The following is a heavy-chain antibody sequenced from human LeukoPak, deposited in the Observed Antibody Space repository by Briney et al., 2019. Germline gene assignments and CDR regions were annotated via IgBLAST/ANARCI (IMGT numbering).Heavy chain of an antibody. CDR3: AKISGGTAGSTLN. CDR2: IITSGGST. CDR1: GFTFSSYA. D-gene: IGHD3-10*01. J-gene: IGHJ4*02. Sequence: GGSLRLSCAASGFTFSSYAMSWVRQAPGKGLEWVSTIITSGGSTYYADSVKGRFTISRDNSKNTLYLQMSSLRAEDTDVYYCAKISGGTAGSTLNWGQGTLVTVSS. V-gene: IGHV3-23*01.